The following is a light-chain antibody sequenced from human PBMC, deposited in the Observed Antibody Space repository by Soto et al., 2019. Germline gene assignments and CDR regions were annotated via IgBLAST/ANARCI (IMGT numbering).Light chain of an antibody. J-gene: IGKJ1*01. Sequence: EIVLTQSPATLSLSPGERATLSCRASQSVSSYLAWYQQKPGQAPRLLIYDASNRATGIPARFSGSGSGTDFTLTISSLEPEDFAVYYCQQRSNWPRTWTFGQGTKVEI. CDR3: QQRSNWPRTWT. V-gene: IGKV3-11*01. CDR1: QSVSSY. CDR2: DAS.